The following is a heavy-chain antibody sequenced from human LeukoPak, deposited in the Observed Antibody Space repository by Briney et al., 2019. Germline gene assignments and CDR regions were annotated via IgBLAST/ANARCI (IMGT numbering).Heavy chain of an antibody. V-gene: IGHV3-9*01. CDR3: TRDPRHLDS. CDR1: GFTFDDYA. D-gene: IGHD6-6*01. J-gene: IGHJ4*02. Sequence: GKSLRLSCAASGFTFDDYAMHWVRQPPPKGLEWVSGISWNNGSIGYENSVKGRFTISRDNARNSLYLQMSSLRVEDTAVYYCTRDPRHLDSWGQGTLVTVSS. CDR2: ISWNNGSI.